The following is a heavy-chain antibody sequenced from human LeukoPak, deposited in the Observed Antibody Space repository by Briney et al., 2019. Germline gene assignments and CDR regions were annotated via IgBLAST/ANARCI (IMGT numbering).Heavy chain of an antibody. CDR3: ARDKDYNKYGAPDY. V-gene: IGHV3-11*04. CDR2: ISSSASTM. D-gene: IGHD4-11*01. CDR1: GFSFSEHH. J-gene: IGHJ4*02. Sequence: GGSLRLSCAASGFSFSEHHMSWIRQAPGKGLEWISYISSSASTMYNADSVRGRFTISRDNAKNSLFLQMNSLRPEDAAVYYCARDKDYNKYGAPDYWGQGTLVTVSS.